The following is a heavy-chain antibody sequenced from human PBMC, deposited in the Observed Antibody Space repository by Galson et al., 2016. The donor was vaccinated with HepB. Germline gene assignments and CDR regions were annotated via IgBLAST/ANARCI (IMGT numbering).Heavy chain of an antibody. V-gene: IGHV4-4*02. CDR2: IYHSGST. J-gene: IGHJ4*02. CDR3: ARVSGVHYYFDY. Sequence: SETLSLTCAVSGGSISSSNWWSWVRQPPGKGLEWIGDIYHSGSTNYNPSLKSRVTTSVDKSKNQFSLKLSSVTAADTAVYYCARVSGVHYYFDYWGQGTLVTVSS. CDR1: GGSISSSNW. D-gene: IGHD7-27*01.